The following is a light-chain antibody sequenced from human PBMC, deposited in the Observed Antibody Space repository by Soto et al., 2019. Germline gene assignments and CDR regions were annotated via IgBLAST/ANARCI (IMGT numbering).Light chain of an antibody. V-gene: IGLV1-40*01. CDR1: VANIGAGYD. CDR2: GDN. J-gene: IGLJ3*02. CDR3: QSFDSSLSGSV. Sequence: QSVLTQPPSVSGAPGQRVTISCTGSVANIGAGYDVHWYQQLPGTAPKLLIYGDNNRPSGVPDRISGSTSGTSASLAITGLQAEDETDYYCQSFDSSLSGSVFGGGTKLTVL.